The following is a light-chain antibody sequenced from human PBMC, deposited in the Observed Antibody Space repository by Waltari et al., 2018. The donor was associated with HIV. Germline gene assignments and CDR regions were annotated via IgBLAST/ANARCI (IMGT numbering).Light chain of an antibody. V-gene: IGLV2-8*01. J-gene: IGLJ2*01. CDR1: SSDVGRYDY. CDR2: EVN. Sequence: QSALTQPPSASGSPGPSVTISCTGTSSDVGRYDYVSWYQQHPGKAPKPLIYEVNKRPSGVPDRFSGSKSGNTASLTVSGLQAEDEAEYSCTSYAGINPVAFGGGTKLTVL. CDR3: TSYAGINPVA.